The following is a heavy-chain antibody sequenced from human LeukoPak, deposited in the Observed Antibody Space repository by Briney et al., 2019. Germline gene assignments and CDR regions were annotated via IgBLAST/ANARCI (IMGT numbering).Heavy chain of an antibody. CDR3: ARIREDYGGNTYPDY. CDR2: IYYSGST. CDR1: GFTFSSYSMN. J-gene: IGHJ4*02. Sequence: PGGSLRLSCAASGFTFSSYSMNWVRQPPGKGLEWIGSIYYSGSTYYNPSLKSRVTISVDTSKNQFSLKLSSVTAADTAVYYCARIREDYGGNTYPDYWGQGTLVTVSS. D-gene: IGHD4-23*01. V-gene: IGHV4-39*01.